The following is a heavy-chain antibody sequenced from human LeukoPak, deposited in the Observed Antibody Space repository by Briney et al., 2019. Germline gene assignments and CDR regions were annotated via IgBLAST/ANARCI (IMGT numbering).Heavy chain of an antibody. CDR3: SRDGGMLRGLIDS. J-gene: IGHJ4*02. V-gene: IGHV4-61*01. D-gene: IGHD3-10*01. CDR2: IYHSGST. CDR1: GGSVSSDSYY. Sequence: SETLSLTCTVSGGSVSSDSYYWSWIRQPPGKGLEWIGYIYHSGSTNYIPSLKGRVTISVDTSKNQFFLKLSSVTAADTAVYYCSRDGGMLRGLIDSWGQGTLVTVSS.